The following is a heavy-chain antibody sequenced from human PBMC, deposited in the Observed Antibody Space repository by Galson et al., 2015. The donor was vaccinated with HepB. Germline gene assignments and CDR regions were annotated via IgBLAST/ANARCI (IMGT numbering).Heavy chain of an antibody. V-gene: IGHV3-21*01. CDR3: ARGGPHLGSLAI. J-gene: IGHJ3*02. CDR1: GFTFSSYS. Sequence: SLRLSCAASGFTFSSYSMNWVRKAPGKGLEWVSSISSSSSYIYYADSVKGRFTISRDNAKNSLYLQMNSLRAEDTAVYYCARGGPHLGSLAIWGQGTMVTVSS. CDR2: ISSSSSYI. D-gene: IGHD1-26*01.